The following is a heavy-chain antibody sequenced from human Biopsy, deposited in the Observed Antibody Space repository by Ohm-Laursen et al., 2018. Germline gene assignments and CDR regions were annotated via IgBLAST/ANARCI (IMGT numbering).Heavy chain of an antibody. CDR2: ISPSGATT. CDR3: ARAGVGSDGTDSYYYGMDV. J-gene: IGHJ6*02. CDR1: GNTFATYH. D-gene: IGHD5-24*01. V-gene: IGHV1-46*01. Sequence: GASVKVSCKASGNTFATYHIHWVRQAPGQGLEWMGVISPSGATTSFSQKFQGRITTTRDTSTGTVYMDLNSLGSEDTAVYYCARAGVGSDGTDSYYYGMDVWGPGTTVTVSS.